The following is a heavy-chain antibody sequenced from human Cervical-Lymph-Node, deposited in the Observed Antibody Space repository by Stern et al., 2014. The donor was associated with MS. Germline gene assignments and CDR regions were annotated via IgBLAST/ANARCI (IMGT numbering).Heavy chain of an antibody. V-gene: IGHV1-69*06. D-gene: IGHD3-10*01. CDR3: ARGSGDNWCGP. Sequence: VKLVEFGAEVKKPGSSVKVSCKSSGGISWVRQATGQGLEWMGGVIPFVGTSNYAQKIQGRVILTAETSTHTNYLNLSRLMSGDTAFYYCARGSGDNWCGPWGQETLFTVSS. CDR1: GG. J-gene: IGHJ5*01. CDR2: VIPFVGTS.